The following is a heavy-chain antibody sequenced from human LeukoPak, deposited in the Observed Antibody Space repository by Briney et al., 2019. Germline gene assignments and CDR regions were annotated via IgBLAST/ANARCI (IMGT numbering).Heavy chain of an antibody. D-gene: IGHD3-10*01. V-gene: IGHV4-59*12. J-gene: IGHJ5*02. CDR2: IYYSGST. CDR1: GGSISSYY. CDR3: ARSLLLWFGEGQSHNWFDP. Sequence: SETLSLTCTVSGGSISSYYWSWIRQPPGKGLEWIGYIYYSGSTSYNPSLKSRVTISVDTSKNQFSLKLSSVTAADTAVYYCARSLLLWFGEGQSHNWFDPWGQGTLVTVSS.